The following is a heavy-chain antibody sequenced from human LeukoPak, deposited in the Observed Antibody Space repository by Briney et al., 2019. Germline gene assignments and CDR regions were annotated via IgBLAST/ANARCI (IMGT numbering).Heavy chain of an antibody. D-gene: IGHD3-22*01. V-gene: IGHV3-30*18. CDR2: ISYDGSNK. Sequence: GGSLRLSCAASGFTFSSYWMHWVRQAPGKGLEWVAVISYDGSNKYYADSAKGRFTVSRDNSKNTLYLQMNSLRAEDTAVYYCAKGPPSTMIVVVTRPKYFQHWGQGTLVTVSS. CDR1: GFTFSSYW. CDR3: AKGPPSTMIVVVTRPKYFQH. J-gene: IGHJ1*01.